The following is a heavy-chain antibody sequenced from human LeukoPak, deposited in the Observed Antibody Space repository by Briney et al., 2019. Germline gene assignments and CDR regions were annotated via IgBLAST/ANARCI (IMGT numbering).Heavy chain of an antibody. D-gene: IGHD2-15*01. Sequence: ASLKVSCKTSGFAFSGYFLHWVRQVPGQGLEWMGRINPNNGDTNYAQKFQGRVTLTSDTSISTAYMELRRLTSDDTAVYYCARVLAFGDYFDYWGQGTLATVSS. CDR1: GFAFSGYF. CDR3: ARVLAFGDYFDY. V-gene: IGHV1-2*06. J-gene: IGHJ4*02. CDR2: INPNNGDT.